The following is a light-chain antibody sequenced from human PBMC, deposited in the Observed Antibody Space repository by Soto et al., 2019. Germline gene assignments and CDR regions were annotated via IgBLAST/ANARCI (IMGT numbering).Light chain of an antibody. CDR1: SSDVGGYDY. Sequence: QSALTQPASVSGSPGQPITISCTGTSSDVGGYDYVSWYQLHPGKAPKLMVFEVSNRPSGVSYRFSGSKSGNMASLTISGLQAEDEADYFCSSYSISTAYLFGTGTKVTVL. CDR3: SSYSISTAYL. V-gene: IGLV2-14*01. J-gene: IGLJ1*01. CDR2: EVS.